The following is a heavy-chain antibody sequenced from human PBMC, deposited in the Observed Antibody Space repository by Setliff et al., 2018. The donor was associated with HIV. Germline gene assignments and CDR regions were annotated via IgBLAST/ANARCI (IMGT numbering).Heavy chain of an antibody. J-gene: IGHJ4*02. CDR3: ARRLGATVFYYFDY. V-gene: IGHV4-59*11. D-gene: IGHD3-16*01. CDR1: GGSISSHF. Sequence: KPSETLSLTCTVSGGSISSHFLSWIRQPPGKGLEWIGTVSYSGSTNYNPSLKSRVTISVDTSENQFSLKLSSVTAADTAVYYCARRLGATVFYYFDYWGQGTLVTVSS. CDR2: VSYSGST.